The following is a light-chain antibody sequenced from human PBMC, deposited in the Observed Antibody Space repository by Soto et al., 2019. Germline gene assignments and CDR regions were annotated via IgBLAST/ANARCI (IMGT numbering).Light chain of an antibody. CDR3: MQGKHWPWT. J-gene: IGKJ1*01. CDR1: QSLVHSDGNTY. Sequence: DVVMTQSPLSLPVTLGQPASISCRSSQSLVHSDGNTYLNSFQQRPGQSPRRLIYKVSNRDSGVPDRFSGRGSGPDFTLKISRVEAEDVGVYYCMQGKHWPWTFGQGTKVEIK. V-gene: IGKV2-30*02. CDR2: KVS.